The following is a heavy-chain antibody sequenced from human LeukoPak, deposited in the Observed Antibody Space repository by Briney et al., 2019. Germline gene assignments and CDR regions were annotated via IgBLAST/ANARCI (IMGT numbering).Heavy chain of an antibody. CDR3: ARDPGYCSSTSCYPSGYFDY. V-gene: IGHV3-23*01. CDR1: GFTFSSYA. J-gene: IGHJ4*02. CDR2: ISGSGGST. Sequence: GGSLRLSCAASGFTFSSYAMSWVRQAPGKGLEWVSAISGSGGSTYYADSVKGRFTISRDNSKNTLYLQMNSLRAEDTAVYYCARDPGYCSSTSCYPSGYFDYWGQGTLVTVSS. D-gene: IGHD2-2*01.